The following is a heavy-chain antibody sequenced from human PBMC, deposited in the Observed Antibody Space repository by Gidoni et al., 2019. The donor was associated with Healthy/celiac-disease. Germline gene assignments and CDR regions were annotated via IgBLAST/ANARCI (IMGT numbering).Heavy chain of an antibody. J-gene: IGHJ6*02. V-gene: IGHV3-53*01. CDR1: GFTVSSNY. Sequence: EVQLVESGGGLIQPGGSLRLSCAASGFTVSSNYMSWVRQAPGKGLEWFSGSDSGGSTYYADSVKGRFTISRDNSKNTLYLQMNSLRAEDTAVYYCARDVPYYYGAGAELYYGMDVWGQGTTVTVSS. CDR3: ARDVPYYYGAGAELYYGMDV. D-gene: IGHD3-10*01. CDR2: SDSGGST.